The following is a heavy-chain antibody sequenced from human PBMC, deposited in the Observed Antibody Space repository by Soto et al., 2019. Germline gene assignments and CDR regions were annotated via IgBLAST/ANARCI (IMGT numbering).Heavy chain of an antibody. D-gene: IGHD3-3*01. CDR1: GFTFSSYW. J-gene: IGHJ6*02. CDR2: IKQDGSEK. CDR3: ARVSGDFWSGYYDYYYGVDV. Sequence: XGSLVLSCAASGFTFSSYWMSWVRQAPGKGLEWVANIKQDGSEKYYVDSVKGRFTISRDNAKNSLYLQMNSLRAEDTAVYYCARVSGDFWSGYYDYYYGVDVWGQGTTVTVSS. V-gene: IGHV3-7*01.